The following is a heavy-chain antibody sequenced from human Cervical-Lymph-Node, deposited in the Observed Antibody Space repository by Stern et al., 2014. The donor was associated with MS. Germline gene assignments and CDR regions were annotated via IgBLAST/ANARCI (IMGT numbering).Heavy chain of an antibody. Sequence: VQLVESGGGVIQPGRSLRLSCEASGLPFSNSAMHWVRQAPTTGPEWVGVRLYDGSKKFYGASVEVRLTISRDNSRSTVFVQMDSLRAEDTATYYCALRSGWYEGDGMDVWGQGTTVIVSS. J-gene: IGHJ6*01. CDR2: RLYDGSKK. V-gene: IGHV3-30*01. CDR1: GLPFSNSA. CDR3: ALRSGWYEGDGMDV. D-gene: IGHD6-19*01.